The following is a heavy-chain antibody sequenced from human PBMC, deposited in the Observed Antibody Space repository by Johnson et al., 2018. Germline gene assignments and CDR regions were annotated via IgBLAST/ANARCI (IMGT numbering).Heavy chain of an antibody. J-gene: IGHJ1*01. Sequence: VQLQESGGGLVQPGGSLRLSCAASGFTFSRYWMHWVRQVSGKGLVWVSRIRGDGSTTAYADSVKGRFAISRDNAKNTLYLQMNSLRAEDTAVYYCAREDISGYYFRHWGQGTLVTVSS. V-gene: IGHV3-74*01. D-gene: IGHD3-22*01. CDR2: IRGDGSTT. CDR3: AREDISGYYFRH. CDR1: GFTFSRYW.